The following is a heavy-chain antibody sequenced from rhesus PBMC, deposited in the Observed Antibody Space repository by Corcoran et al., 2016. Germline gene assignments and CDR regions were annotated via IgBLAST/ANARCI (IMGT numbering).Heavy chain of an antibody. Sequence: VETGGGLVQPGGSLKLSCAASGFTFSSYGMNWVRQAPGKGLEWVSAINSGGGSTYYADSVKGRFTISRDNSKNTLSLQMNSLRAEDTAVYYCAKDSGSYYYYGLDSWGQGVVVTVSS. CDR3: AKDSGSYYYYGLDS. CDR2: INSGGGST. CDR1: GFTFSSYG. D-gene: IGHD3-16*01. J-gene: IGHJ6*01. V-gene: IGHV3S5*01.